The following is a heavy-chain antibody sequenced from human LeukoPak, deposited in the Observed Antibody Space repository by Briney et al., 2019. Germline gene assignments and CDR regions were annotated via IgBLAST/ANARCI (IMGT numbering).Heavy chain of an antibody. CDR2: IWYDGNNK. CDR1: GFSFNSYG. Sequence: GGSLRLSCAASGFSFNSYGMHWVRQAPGKGLEWVAGIWYDGNNKYYADSVKGRFTVSRDNSKNTLYLQMNSLRAEDTALYYCAKAVSTIGQYYYYGMDVWGQGTTVTVSS. D-gene: IGHD2-8*01. V-gene: IGHV3-33*06. CDR3: AKAVSTIGQYYYYGMDV. J-gene: IGHJ6*02.